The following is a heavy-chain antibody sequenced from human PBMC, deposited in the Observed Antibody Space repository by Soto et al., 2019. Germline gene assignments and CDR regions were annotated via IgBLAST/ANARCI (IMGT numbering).Heavy chain of an antibody. CDR1: GGSINKYY. CDR2: VYYSGTT. CDR3: ARHTDDILTGNEALDI. D-gene: IGHD3-9*01. V-gene: IGHV4-59*08. Sequence: SDTLSLTCTVSGGSINKYYWSWIRQSPGKGLEWIGYVYYSGTTNYNPTLKSRITILVDTSENQFSLKLTSVTAADTAVYYCARHTDDILTGNEALDIWGQGTVVTVSS. J-gene: IGHJ3*02.